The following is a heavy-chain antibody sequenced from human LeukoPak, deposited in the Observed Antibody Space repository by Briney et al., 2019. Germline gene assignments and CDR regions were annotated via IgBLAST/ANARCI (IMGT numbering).Heavy chain of an antibody. CDR1: GYTFTSYY. J-gene: IGHJ4*02. V-gene: IGHV1-46*01. D-gene: IGHD3-16*01. Sequence: ASVKVSCKASGYTFTSYYMHWVRQAPGQGLEWMGIINPSGGSTSYAQKFQGRVTITRDTSTSTVYMELSSLRSGDTAVYYCASVPTLGELMGPFDYWGQGTLVTVSS. CDR3: ASVPTLGELMGPFDY. CDR2: INPSGGST.